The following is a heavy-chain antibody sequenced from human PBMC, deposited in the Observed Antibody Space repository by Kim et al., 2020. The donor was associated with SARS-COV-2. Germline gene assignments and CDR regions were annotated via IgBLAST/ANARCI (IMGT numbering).Heavy chain of an antibody. V-gene: IGHV3-33*03. J-gene: IGHJ4*02. CDR1: GFNLSTYG. CDR2: IWYDGRNK. D-gene: IGHD6-19*01. CDR3: AKDTEAGYFDY. Sequence: GGSLRLSCAASGFNLSTYGMHWVRQAPGKGLEWVAVIWYDGRNKFYEDSVKGRFTISRDMSKNTLYLQMNSLRVEDTAVYYCAKDTEAGYFDYWGQGTLVPVSS.